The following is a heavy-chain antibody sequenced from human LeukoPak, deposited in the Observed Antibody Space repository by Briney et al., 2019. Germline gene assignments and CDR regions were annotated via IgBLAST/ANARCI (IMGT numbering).Heavy chain of an antibody. V-gene: IGHV1-69*04. CDR1: GGTFISYA. CDR3: ASSYDSSGYYERTHFDY. D-gene: IGHD3-22*01. J-gene: IGHJ4*02. CDR2: IIPIFGIA. Sequence: ASVKVSCKASGGTFISYAISWVRQAPGQGLGWMGRIIPIFGIANYAQKFQGRVTITADKSTSTAYMELSSLRSEDTAVYYCASSYDSSGYYERTHFDYWGQGTLVTVSS.